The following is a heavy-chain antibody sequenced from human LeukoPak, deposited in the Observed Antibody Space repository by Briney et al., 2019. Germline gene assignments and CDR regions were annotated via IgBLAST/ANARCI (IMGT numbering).Heavy chain of an antibody. Sequence: GESLKISCKGSGYSFTSYWIGWVRQMPGKGLEWMGIIYPGDSDTRYSPSFQGQVTISADKSISTAYLQWSSLKASDTAMYYCARVYYDFWSGYRYFDYWGQGTLVTVS. J-gene: IGHJ4*02. V-gene: IGHV5-51*01. CDR3: ARVYYDFWSGYRYFDY. CDR2: IYPGDSDT. CDR1: GYSFTSYW. D-gene: IGHD3-3*01.